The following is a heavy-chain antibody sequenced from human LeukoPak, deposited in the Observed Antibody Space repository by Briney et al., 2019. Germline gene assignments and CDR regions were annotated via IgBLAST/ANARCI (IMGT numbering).Heavy chain of an antibody. CDR1: SGSISTSNYY. Sequence: SETLSLTCTVSSGSISTSNYYWGWVRQPPGKALEWIGNIFYSGSTYYSPSLKSRVTISVDTSKNQFSLKLSSVTAADTAVYYCARLGGYYGSGTPNWFDPWGQGTLVTVSS. CDR3: ARLGGYYGSGTPNWFDP. CDR2: IFYSGST. D-gene: IGHD3-10*01. V-gene: IGHV4-39*07. J-gene: IGHJ5*02.